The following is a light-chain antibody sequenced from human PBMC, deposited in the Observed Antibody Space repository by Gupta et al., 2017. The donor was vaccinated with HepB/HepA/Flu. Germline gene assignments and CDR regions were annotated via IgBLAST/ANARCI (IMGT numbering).Light chain of an antibody. CDR1: QSVSRY. CDR3: QQRNIWPLT. V-gene: IGKV3-11*01. CDR2: EAS. J-gene: IGKJ4*01. Sequence: EIVLTQSPATLSLSPGERATLSCRASQSVSRYLAWYQQKPGQAPRLPIYEASNRAAGIPGRFSGSGSGTDFTLTISSLEPEDFAVYYCQQRNIWPLTFGGGTKLEIQ.